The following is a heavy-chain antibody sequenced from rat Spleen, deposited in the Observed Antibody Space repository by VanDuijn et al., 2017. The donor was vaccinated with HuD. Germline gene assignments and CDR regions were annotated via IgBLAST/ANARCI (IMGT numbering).Heavy chain of an antibody. CDR2: ISSGAGNT. Sequence: EVQLVESGGGLVQPGNSLKLSCAASGFTFSKYGMAWVRQAPTKDLEWVASISSGAGNTYYPDSVKGRFTISRDNAKSTLYLQMNSLRSEDTATYYCAAHGVYTTDYYDWGQGVMVTVSS. J-gene: IGHJ2*01. V-gene: IGHV5S23*01. D-gene: IGHD1-6*01. CDR1: GFTFSKYG. CDR3: AAHGVYTTDYYD.